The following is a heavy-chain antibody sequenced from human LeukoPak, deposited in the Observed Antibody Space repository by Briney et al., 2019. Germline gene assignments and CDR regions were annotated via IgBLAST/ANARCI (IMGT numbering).Heavy chain of an antibody. D-gene: IGHD2-21*01. Sequence: GGSLRLSCAASGFTFSNYGLHWVRQAPGKGLEWVSLISYDGSNKYYSDSVKGRFTISRDNSKNTLYLQMNSLRTEDTAVYYCARDLLDCGGPKCSDYGGQGTLVTVSS. CDR2: ISYDGSNK. V-gene: IGHV3-30*19. CDR1: GFTFSNYG. CDR3: ARDLLDCGGPKCSDY. J-gene: IGHJ4*02.